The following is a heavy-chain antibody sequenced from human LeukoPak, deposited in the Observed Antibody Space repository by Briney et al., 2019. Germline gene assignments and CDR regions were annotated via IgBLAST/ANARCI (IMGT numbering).Heavy chain of an antibody. CDR3: AKVSGKPRVYYYYGLDV. CDR2: ISWNSGSI. D-gene: IGHD3-3*01. J-gene: IGHJ6*02. CDR1: GFTFDDYA. V-gene: IGHV3-9*01. Sequence: GGSLRLPCAASGFTFDDYAMHWVRQAPGKGLEWVSGISWNSGSIGYADSVKGRFTISRDNAKNSLYLQMNSLRAEDTAFYYCAKVSGKPRVYYYYGLDVWGQGTTVTVSS.